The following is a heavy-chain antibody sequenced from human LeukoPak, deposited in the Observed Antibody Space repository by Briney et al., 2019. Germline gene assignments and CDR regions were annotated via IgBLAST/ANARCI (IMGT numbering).Heavy chain of an antibody. Sequence: PGRSLRLSCAASGFTFSNHAMSWVRQAPGKGLEWVSVISGNDDTTYYADSVEGRFTISRDNSKNTLYLQLNSLRAEDTAVYSCAKAKSGWYLGYFDSWGQGTLVTVSS. V-gene: IGHV3-23*01. D-gene: IGHD6-19*01. J-gene: IGHJ4*02. CDR2: ISGNDDTT. CDR3: AKAKSGWYLGYFDS. CDR1: GFTFSNHA.